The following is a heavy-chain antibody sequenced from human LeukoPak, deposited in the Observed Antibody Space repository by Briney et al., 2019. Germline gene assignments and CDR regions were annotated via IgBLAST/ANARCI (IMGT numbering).Heavy chain of an antibody. CDR1: GYTFTGYY. J-gene: IGHJ4*02. D-gene: IGHD3-10*01. V-gene: IGHV1-2*02. CDR2: INPNSGGT. Sequence: ASVTVSCKASGYTFTGYYMHWVRQAPGQGLEWMGWINPNSGGTNYAQKFQGRVTMTRDTSISTAYMELSRLRSDDTAVYYCARDGETYYYGSGSYTLNYWGQGTLVTVSS. CDR3: ARDGETYYYGSGSYTLNY.